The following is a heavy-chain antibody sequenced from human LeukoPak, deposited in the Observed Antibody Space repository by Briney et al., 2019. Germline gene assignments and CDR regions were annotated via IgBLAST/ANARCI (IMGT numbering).Heavy chain of an antibody. CDR3: ARLRYYDSTEGDFDY. J-gene: IGHJ4*02. D-gene: IGHD3-22*01. Sequence: SETLSLTCTVSGGSISSGDYYWSWIRQPPGKGLEWIGYIYYSGSTYYNPSLKSRVTISVDTSKNQFSLKLSSVTAADTAVYYCARLRYYDSTEGDFDYWGQGTLVTVPS. CDR2: IYYSGST. CDR1: GGSISSGDYY. V-gene: IGHV4-30-4*01.